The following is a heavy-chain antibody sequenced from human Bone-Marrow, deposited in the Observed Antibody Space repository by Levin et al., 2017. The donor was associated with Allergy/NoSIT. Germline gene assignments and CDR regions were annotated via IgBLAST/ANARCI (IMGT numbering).Heavy chain of an antibody. CDR2: ISSGGDRT. D-gene: IGHD3/OR15-3a*01. CDR3: ARAMGASDVWTYFDK. J-gene: IGHJ4*02. CDR1: GFNFSAYH. Sequence: PPGGSLRLSCAASGFNFSAYHMHWVRQAPGKGLEWVSYISSGGDRTDYADSLKGRFTIYRDNAKNSLHLEMNSLRAEDTAVYYCARAMGASDVWTYFDKWGQGTLVTVSS. V-gene: IGHV3-48*01.